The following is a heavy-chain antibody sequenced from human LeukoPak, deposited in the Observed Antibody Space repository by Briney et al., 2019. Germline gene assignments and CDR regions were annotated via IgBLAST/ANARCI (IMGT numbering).Heavy chain of an antibody. J-gene: IGHJ4*02. CDR2: MNPNSGNT. CDR3: ARGGSGSYSLYYFDY. Sequence: ASVKVSCKASGYTFTSYGISWVRQATGQGLEWMGWMNPNSGNTGYAQKFQGRVTMTRNTSISTAYMELSSLRSEDTAVYYCARGGSGSYSLYYFDYWGQGTLVTVSS. CDR1: GYTFTSYG. D-gene: IGHD3-10*01. V-gene: IGHV1-8*02.